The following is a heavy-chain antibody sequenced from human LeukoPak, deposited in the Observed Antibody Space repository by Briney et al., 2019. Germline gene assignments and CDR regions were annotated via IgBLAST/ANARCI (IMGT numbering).Heavy chain of an antibody. V-gene: IGHV3-21*01. CDR3: VTDYGGSSGAFDI. CDR1: GFTLSSYA. D-gene: IGHD4-23*01. CDR2: ISSSSSDI. J-gene: IGHJ3*02. Sequence: GESLRLSCTGSGFTLSSYAMNWVRRARGQGLEWVSSISSSSSDIYYTDSVKGRFTISRDNAKNSLYLQMNSLRAEDTAVYYCVTDYGGSSGAFDIWGQGTMVTVSS.